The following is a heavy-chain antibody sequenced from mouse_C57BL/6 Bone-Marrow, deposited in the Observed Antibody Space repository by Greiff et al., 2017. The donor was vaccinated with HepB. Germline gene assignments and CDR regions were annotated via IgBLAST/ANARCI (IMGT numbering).Heavy chain of an antibody. D-gene: IGHD2-3*01. J-gene: IGHJ2*01. CDR1: GFTFSSYG. CDR3: ARIYDGYYPYYFDY. CDR2: ISSGGSYT. V-gene: IGHV5-6*01. Sequence: EVHLVESGGDLVKPGGSLKLSCAASGFTFSSYGMSWVRQTPDKRLEWVATISSGGSYTYYPDSVKGRFTISRDNAKNTLYLQMSSLKSEDTAMYYCARIYDGYYPYYFDYWGQGTTLTVSS.